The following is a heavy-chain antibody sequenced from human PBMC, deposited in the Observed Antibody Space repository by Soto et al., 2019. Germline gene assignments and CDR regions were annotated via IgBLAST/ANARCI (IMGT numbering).Heavy chain of an antibody. J-gene: IGHJ6*02. Sequence: SVKVSWQASGYGFTSFHINWMRQAPGQGLEWMGGIIPRSATSNYAQKFQGRVTITADESTNTAYMELSSLRSEDTAVYYCAREGLVLVPTTVNSDYYYYAMDVWGQGTTVTVSS. CDR1: GYGFTSFH. CDR3: AREGLVLVPTTVNSDYYYYAMDV. CDR2: IIPRSATS. V-gene: IGHV1-69*13. D-gene: IGHD2-2*01.